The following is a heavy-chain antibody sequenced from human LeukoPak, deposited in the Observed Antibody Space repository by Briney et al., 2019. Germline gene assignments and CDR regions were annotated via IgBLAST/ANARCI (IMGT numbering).Heavy chain of an antibody. CDR2: IGVYTGDT. V-gene: IGHV1-18*01. J-gene: IGHJ4*02. CDR3: ARVPDDY. CDR1: GYPFSSFA. Sequence: ASVKVCCKTSGYPFSSFAVTWVRQAPGQGLEWMGWIGVYTGDTKYAQRFQGRVSMTADTSTTTAYMELRNLTSDDTALYYCARVPDDYWGQGTLVTVSS.